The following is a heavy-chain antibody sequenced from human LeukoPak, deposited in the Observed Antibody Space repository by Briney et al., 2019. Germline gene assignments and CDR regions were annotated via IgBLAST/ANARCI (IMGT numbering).Heavy chain of an antibody. CDR3: ARVMVSRPWYFDL. CDR1: GGSFSGYY. CDR2: INHSGST. D-gene: IGHD2-8*01. V-gene: IGHV4-34*01. J-gene: IGHJ2*01. Sequence: SETLSLTCAVYGGSFSGYYWSWIRRPPGKGLEWIGEINHSGSTNYNPSLKSRVTISVDTSKNQFSLKLSSVTAADTAVYYCARVMVSRPWYFDLWGRGTLVTVSS.